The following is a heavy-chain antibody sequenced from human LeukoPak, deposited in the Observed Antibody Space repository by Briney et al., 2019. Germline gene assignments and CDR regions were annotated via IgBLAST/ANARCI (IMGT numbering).Heavy chain of an antibody. CDR3: ARDWGSSGWYNWFDP. CDR1: VFSLGNYG. V-gene: IGHV3-30*03. CDR2: ISHDGGAK. Sequence: PGRSLRLSCGVSVFSLGNYGMHWLRQAPDKGLEWVALISHDGGAKYYGDSVKGRLTISRDNSDNTLYLQMNSLRVEDTAVYYCARDWGSSGWYNWFDPWGQGTLVTVSS. D-gene: IGHD3-16*01. J-gene: IGHJ5*02.